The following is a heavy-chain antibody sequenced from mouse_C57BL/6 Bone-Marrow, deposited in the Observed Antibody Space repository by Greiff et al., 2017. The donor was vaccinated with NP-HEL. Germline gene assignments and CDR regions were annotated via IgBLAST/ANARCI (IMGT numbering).Heavy chain of an antibody. D-gene: IGHD1-1*01. V-gene: IGHV5-6*01. CDR3: ARNYYYGSTFYAMDY. J-gene: IGHJ4*01. Sequence: EVKLVESGGDLVKPGGSLKLSCAASGFTFSSYGMSWVRQTPDKRLEWVATISSGGSYTSYPDSVKGRFTISRDNAKNTLYLQMSSLKSEDTAMYYCARNYYYGSTFYAMDYWGQGTSVTVAS. CDR2: ISSGGSYT. CDR1: GFTFSSYG.